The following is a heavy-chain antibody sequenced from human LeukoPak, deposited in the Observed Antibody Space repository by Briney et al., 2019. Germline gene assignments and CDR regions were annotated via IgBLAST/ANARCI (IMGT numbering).Heavy chain of an antibody. D-gene: IGHD3-3*01. CDR1: GGSISSYY. Sequence: SETLSLTCTVSGGSISSYYWGWIRQPPGKGLEWIGYIYYSGSTNYNPSLKSRVTISVDTSKNQFSLKLSSVTAADTAVYYCARGAYDFWSGYYVGSWFDPWGQGTLVAVSS. V-gene: IGHV4-59*01. CDR3: ARGAYDFWSGYYVGSWFDP. J-gene: IGHJ5*02. CDR2: IYYSGST.